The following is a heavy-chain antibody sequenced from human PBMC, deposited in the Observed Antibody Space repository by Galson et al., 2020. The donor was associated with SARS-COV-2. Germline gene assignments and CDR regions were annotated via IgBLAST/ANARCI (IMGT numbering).Heavy chain of an antibody. CDR2: ISTYTGNT. J-gene: IGHJ1*01. D-gene: IGHD3-3*02. Sequence: ASVKVSCNASGYSFTRYGISWVRHAPGQGLEWMGWISTYTGNTMYAQKLHGRVTMTTDTSTSTVYMELRSLRSDDTAVYYCARGGAVSSIYLQNWGQGTLVTVSS. CDR1: GYSFTRYG. V-gene: IGHV1-18*01. CDR3: ARGGAVSSIYLQN.